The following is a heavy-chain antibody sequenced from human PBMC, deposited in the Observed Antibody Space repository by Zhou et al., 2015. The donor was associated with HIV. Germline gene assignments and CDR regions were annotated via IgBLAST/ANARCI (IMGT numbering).Heavy chain of an antibody. J-gene: IGHJ2*01. V-gene: IGHV1-69*06. D-gene: IGHD2-21*02. Sequence: QVQLVQSGAELRRPGSSVKVSCKTSGAPFNTFALNWVRQAPGQGPEWMGTITPMFGTADYARKFQGRVSITADTSTRTGYMELNSLKYEDTAVYYCARGTRDLVVVTAPFFDLWGRGTLVTVSS. CDR3: ARGTRDLVVVTAPFFDL. CDR2: ITPMFGTA. CDR1: GAPFNTFA.